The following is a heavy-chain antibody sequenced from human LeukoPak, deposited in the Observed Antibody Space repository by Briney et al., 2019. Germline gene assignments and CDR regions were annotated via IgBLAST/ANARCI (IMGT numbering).Heavy chain of an antibody. Sequence: SQTLSLTCAISGDSVSSNSAAWDWIRQSPSRGLEWLGRTYYKSKWYNNYAVSVKSRISINPDTSKNQFSLQLNSVTPEDTAVYFRARARDYGDISFDYWGQGTLVTASS. V-gene: IGHV6-1*01. D-gene: IGHD4-17*01. CDR1: GDSVSSNSAA. CDR2: TYYKSKWYN. CDR3: ARARDYGDISFDY. J-gene: IGHJ4*02.